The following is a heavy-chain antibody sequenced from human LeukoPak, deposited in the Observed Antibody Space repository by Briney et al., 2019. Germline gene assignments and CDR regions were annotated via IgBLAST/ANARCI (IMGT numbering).Heavy chain of an antibody. V-gene: IGHV3-43*01. D-gene: IGHD3/OR15-3a*01. CDR2: INWDGSSS. Sequence: HPGGSLRLSCAASGFTFTHYNMYWVRQPPGKGLEWVSLINWDGSSSYYADSMKGRFTISRDNNKNSLYLHMNSLRTEDTALYYCTRTGPYYYYGMDVWGQGTTVAVSS. J-gene: IGHJ6*02. CDR3: TRTGPYYYYGMDV. CDR1: GFTFTHYN.